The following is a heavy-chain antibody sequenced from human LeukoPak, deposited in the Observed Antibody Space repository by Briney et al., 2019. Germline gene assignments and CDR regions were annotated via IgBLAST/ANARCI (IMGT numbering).Heavy chain of an antibody. CDR3: AKSMAGTSGWFDP. CDR1: GFTFSTYA. D-gene: IGHD1-1*01. Sequence: GGSLRLSCAASGFTFSTYAMSWFRQAPGKGLEWVSGILGSGAGTFYADSVKGRFTISRDNSKNTLYLQMTSLGAEDAAVYYCAKSMAGTSGWFDPWGRGALVTVSS. CDR2: ILGSGAGT. V-gene: IGHV3-23*01. J-gene: IGHJ5*02.